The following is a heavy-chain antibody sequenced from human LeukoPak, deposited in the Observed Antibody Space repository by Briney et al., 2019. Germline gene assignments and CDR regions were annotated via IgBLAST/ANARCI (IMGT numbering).Heavy chain of an antibody. CDR2: ISSSSTTM. V-gene: IGHV3-48*01. CDR3: ARVLYSTGWYGDHY. J-gene: IGHJ4*02. CDR1: GFTFSSYS. Sequence: PGGSLRLSCAASGFTFSSYSMNWVRQAPGKGLEWVSYISSSSTTMYYADSVKGRFTISGDNAKNSLYLQMNSLRAEDTAVYYCARVLYSTGWYGDHYWGQGTLVTVSS. D-gene: IGHD6-19*01.